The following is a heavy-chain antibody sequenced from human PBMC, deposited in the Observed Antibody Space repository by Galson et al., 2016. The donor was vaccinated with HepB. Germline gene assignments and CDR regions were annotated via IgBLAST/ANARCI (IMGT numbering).Heavy chain of an antibody. D-gene: IGHD1-7*01. Sequence: SLRLSCAASGFIFSDFGMHWVRQAPGKGLEWVAFIGWDGNEKHYGDSVRGQFTISRDNSKNTLSLEMNSLSAEDTALYYCAKEEHNTGWTYGDFWGQGTPVTVSS. CDR2: IGWDGNEK. J-gene: IGHJ4*02. CDR1: GFIFSDFG. CDR3: AKEEHNTGWTYGDF. V-gene: IGHV3-30*02.